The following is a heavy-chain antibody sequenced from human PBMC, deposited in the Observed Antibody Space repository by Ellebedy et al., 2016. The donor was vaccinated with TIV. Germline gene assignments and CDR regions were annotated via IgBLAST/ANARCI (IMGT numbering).Heavy chain of an antibody. CDR1: GFTFSSFA. D-gene: IGHD2-2*01. J-gene: IGHJ4*02. CDR3: AKDSNPRMMEVQFYYFDY. V-gene: IGHV3-23*01. CDR2: ISGSGGST. Sequence: GESLKISXAASGFTFSSFAMSWIRQTPAKGLEWVSAISGSGGSTYYADSVKGRFTISRDNSKNTLYLQMNSLRAEDTAVYYCAKDSNPRMMEVQFYYFDYWGQGTLVTVSS.